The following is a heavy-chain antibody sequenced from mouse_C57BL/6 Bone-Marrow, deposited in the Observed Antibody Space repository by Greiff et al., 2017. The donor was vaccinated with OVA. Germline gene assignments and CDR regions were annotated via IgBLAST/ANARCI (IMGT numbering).Heavy chain of an antibody. J-gene: IGHJ2*01. CDR3: ARILLRFPFDY. Sequence: EVKVVESGGGLVKPGGSLKLSCAASGFTFSSYTMSWVRQTPEKRLEWVATISGGGGNTYYPDSVKGRFTISRDNAKNTLYLQMSSLRSEDTALYYCARILLRFPFDYWGQGTTLTVSS. CDR1: GFTFSSYT. D-gene: IGHD1-1*01. V-gene: IGHV5-9*01. CDR2: ISGGGGNT.